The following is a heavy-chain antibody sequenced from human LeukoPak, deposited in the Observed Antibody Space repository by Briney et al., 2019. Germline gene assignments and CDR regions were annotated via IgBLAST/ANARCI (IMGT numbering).Heavy chain of an antibody. D-gene: IGHD3-10*01. Sequence: SETLSLTCTVSGGSISSYYWSWIRQPPGKGLGWIGYIYYSGSTNYNPSLKSRVTISVDTSKNQFSLKLSSVTAADTAVYYCARGTNLYGSGSPYYFDYWGQGTLVTVSS. CDR3: ARGTNLYGSGSPYYFDY. CDR2: IYYSGST. J-gene: IGHJ4*02. CDR1: GGSISSYY. V-gene: IGHV4-59*01.